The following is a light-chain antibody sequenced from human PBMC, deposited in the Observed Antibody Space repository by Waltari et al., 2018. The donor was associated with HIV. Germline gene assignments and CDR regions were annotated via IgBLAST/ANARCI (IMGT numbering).Light chain of an antibody. J-gene: IGKJ5*01. CDR3: QQFDHLPIT. CDR1: EDIIIS. CDR2: DAS. V-gene: IGKV1-33*01. Sequence: DIQMTQSPSSLSASVGDRVTITCQASEDIIISLNWFQQKPGKAPKLLIYDASNLETGVSSRFSANGSGTDFNLTIASLQAEDVATYYCQQFDHLPITFGQGTRLEIK.